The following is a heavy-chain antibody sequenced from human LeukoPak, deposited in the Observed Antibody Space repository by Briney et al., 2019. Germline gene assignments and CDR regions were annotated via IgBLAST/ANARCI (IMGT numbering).Heavy chain of an antibody. CDR2: INHSGST. CDR1: GGSFSGYY. D-gene: IGHD2/OR15-2a*01. Sequence: SETLSLTCAVYGGSFSGYYWSWIRQPPGKGLEWIGEINHSGSTNYNPSLKSRVTISVDTSKNQFSLKLSSVTAADTAVYYCAKEILLAPPTYWGQGTLVTVSS. V-gene: IGHV4-34*01. J-gene: IGHJ4*02. CDR3: AKEILLAPPTY.